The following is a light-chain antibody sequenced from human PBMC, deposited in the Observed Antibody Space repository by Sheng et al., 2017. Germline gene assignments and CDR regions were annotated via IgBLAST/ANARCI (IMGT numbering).Light chain of an antibody. J-gene: IGKJ2*01. CDR2: DAS. CDR1: QSVSNY. V-gene: IGKV3-11*01. CDR3: QQYYGVPYT. Sequence: EVVLTQSPATLSLSPGERATLSCRASQSVSNYLAWYQQKPGQVPRLLIYDASNRATGIPARFSGSGSGTDFTLTISSLQAEDVAVYYCQQYYGVPYTFGQGTKLEI.